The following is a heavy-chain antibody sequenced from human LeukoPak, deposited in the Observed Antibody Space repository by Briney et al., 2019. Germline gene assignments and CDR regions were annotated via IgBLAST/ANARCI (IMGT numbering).Heavy chain of an antibody. V-gene: IGHV3-21*01. CDR1: GFTFSSYS. CDR2: ISSSSSYT. Sequence: KPGGSLRLSCAASGFTFSSYSMNWVRQAPGKGLEWVSSISSSSSYTYYADSVKGRFTISRDNAKNSLYLQMNSLRAEDTAVYYCASCYYDSSGYYYYAFDIWGQGTMVTVSS. D-gene: IGHD3-22*01. CDR3: ASCYYDSSGYYYYAFDI. J-gene: IGHJ3*02.